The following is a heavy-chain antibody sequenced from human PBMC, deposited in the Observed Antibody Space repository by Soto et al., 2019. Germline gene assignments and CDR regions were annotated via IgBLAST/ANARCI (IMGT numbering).Heavy chain of an antibody. CDR3: TIDRERIATLTLDY. CDR1: GFTFSSYA. Sequence: EVHLLESGRRLVQPGGSLRLSCAASGFTFSSYAMSWVRQAPRKGLEWVSGISGSGVSTYYADSVKRRFTISGYNSKSTLYLQMHSLRAEDTALYYFTIDRERIATLTLDYWGQGTLVNVSS. CDR2: ISGSGVST. V-gene: IGHV3-23*01. J-gene: IGHJ4*02. D-gene: IGHD6-6*01.